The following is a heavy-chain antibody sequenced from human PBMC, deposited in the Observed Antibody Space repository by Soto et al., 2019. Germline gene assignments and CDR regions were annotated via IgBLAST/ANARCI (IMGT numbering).Heavy chain of an antibody. CDR3: ARDVAFYGSGSYYQPRAFDI. CDR2: IWNGGST. D-gene: IGHD3-10*01. V-gene: IGHV3-53*01. J-gene: IGHJ3*02. CDR1: GFTVSSNY. Sequence: GGSLRLSCAASGFTVSSNYMSWVRQAPGKGLEWVSVIWNGGSTGYADSVKGRFTISRDNAKNSLYLQMNSLRAEDTALYYCARDVAFYGSGSYYQPRAFDIWGQGTMVTVSS.